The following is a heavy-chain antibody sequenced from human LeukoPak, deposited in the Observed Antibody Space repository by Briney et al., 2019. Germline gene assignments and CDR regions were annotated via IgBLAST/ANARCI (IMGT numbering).Heavy chain of an antibody. D-gene: IGHD4-17*01. J-gene: IGHJ4*02. CDR2: INSSGSTI. CDR1: GFTFSSYE. CDR3: ARDPLYGETIGACRGTGCFDY. Sequence: QPGGSLRLSCAASGFTFSSYEMNWVRQAPGKGLEWVSYINSSGSTIYYADSVKGRFTISRDNAKISLYLQMNSLRAEDTAVYYCARDPLYGETIGACRGTGCFDYWGQGTLVTVSS. V-gene: IGHV3-48*03.